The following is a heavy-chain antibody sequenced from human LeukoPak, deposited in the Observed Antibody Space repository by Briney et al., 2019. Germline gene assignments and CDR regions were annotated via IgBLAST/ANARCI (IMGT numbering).Heavy chain of an antibody. CDR2: VYHRGNT. J-gene: IGHJ4*02. Sequence: SETLSLTCGVSGYSISSDYHWGWIRQPPGKGLEYIGAVYHRGNTYCTPSLKSRVTISVDTSKNHFSLRLSSVTAADTAVYYCATERSHGDARVYYFDYWGQGILVTVSS. CDR1: GYSISSDYH. CDR3: ATERSHGDARVYYFDY. D-gene: IGHD4-17*01. V-gene: IGHV4-38-2*02.